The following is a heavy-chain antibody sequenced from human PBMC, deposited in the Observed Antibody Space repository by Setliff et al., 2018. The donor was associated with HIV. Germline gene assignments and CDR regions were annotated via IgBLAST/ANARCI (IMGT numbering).Heavy chain of an antibody. J-gene: IGHJ4*02. D-gene: IGHD6-19*01. Sequence: SETLSLTCTVSGVSITTYYWSWIRQPPGKGLEWIGSIYYSGSTYYNSSLKSRVTISVDTSKNQISLKLSSGIAADTAVYYCARHVMGAGYYFDYWGQGALVTVSS. CDR1: GVSITTYY. V-gene: IGHV4-39*01. CDR2: IYYSGST. CDR3: ARHVMGAGYYFDY.